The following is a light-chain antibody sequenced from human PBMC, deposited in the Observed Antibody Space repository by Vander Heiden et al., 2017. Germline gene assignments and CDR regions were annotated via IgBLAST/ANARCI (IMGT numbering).Light chain of an antibody. CDR2: DAS. Sequence: DIQLTQSPSSLSASVGDRVTITCQASQDISNYLNWYQQKPGKAPKLLIYDASNLETGVPSRFSGSGSGTDFTLTISSLQPEDIATYYCQQYENPPITFGQGTRLEIK. CDR3: QQYENPPIT. CDR1: QDISNY. V-gene: IGKV1-33*01. J-gene: IGKJ5*01.